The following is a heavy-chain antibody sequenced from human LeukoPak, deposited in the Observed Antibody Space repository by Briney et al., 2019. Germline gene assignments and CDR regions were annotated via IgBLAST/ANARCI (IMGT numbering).Heavy chain of an antibody. CDR3: ARDLMDDFWSGYPENNAFDI. D-gene: IGHD3-3*01. Sequence: SETLSLTCTVSGGSISSYYWSWIRRPAGKGLEWIGRIYTSGSTNYNPSLKSRVTMPVDTSKNQFSLKLSSVTAADTAVYYCARDLMDDFWSGYPENNAFDIWGQGTMVTVSS. V-gene: IGHV4-4*07. CDR2: IYTSGST. J-gene: IGHJ3*02. CDR1: GGSISSYY.